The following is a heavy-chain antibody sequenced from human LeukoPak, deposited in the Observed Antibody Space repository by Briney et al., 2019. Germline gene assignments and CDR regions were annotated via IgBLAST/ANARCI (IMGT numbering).Heavy chain of an antibody. CDR3: ARDRGYYYDSSGYYDY. Sequence: GGSLRLSCAASGFTFSSYWMSWVRQASGKGLEWVANIKQDGSEKYYVDSVKGRFTISRDNAKNSLYLQMNSLRAEDTAVYYCARDRGYYYDSSGYYDYWGQGTLVTVSS. V-gene: IGHV3-7*01. CDR1: GFTFSSYW. CDR2: IKQDGSEK. D-gene: IGHD3-22*01. J-gene: IGHJ4*02.